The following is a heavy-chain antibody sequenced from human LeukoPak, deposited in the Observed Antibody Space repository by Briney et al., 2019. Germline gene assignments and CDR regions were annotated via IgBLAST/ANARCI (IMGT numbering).Heavy chain of an antibody. CDR2: INTDGTVT. V-gene: IGHV3-74*01. Sequence: PGGSLRLSCAAPGFTLRKYWMLWVRKAPGKGLESVSRINTDGTVTTYADSVKGRFTVSRDNADNTMFLQMNSVRDEDTAVYYCATKQWLAPPPDSWGQGTPVTVSS. CDR3: ATKQWLAPPPDS. J-gene: IGHJ4*02. CDR1: GFTLRKYW. D-gene: IGHD6-19*01.